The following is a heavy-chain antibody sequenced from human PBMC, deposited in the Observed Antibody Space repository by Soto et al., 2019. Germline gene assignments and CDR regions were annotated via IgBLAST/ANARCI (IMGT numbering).Heavy chain of an antibody. V-gene: IGHV1-18*01. CDR1: GYTFTSYV. CDR2: ISAYNGNT. Sequence: DSVKVSCKASGYTFTSYVMHWVRQALGQRLEWMGWISAYNGNTNYAQKLQGRVTMTTDTSTSTAYMGLRSLRSNDTALYYRDIDLRGSPGAGTFVYWGQGTLVPVYS. D-gene: IGHD1-26*01. J-gene: IGHJ4*02. CDR3: DIDLRGSPGAGTFVY.